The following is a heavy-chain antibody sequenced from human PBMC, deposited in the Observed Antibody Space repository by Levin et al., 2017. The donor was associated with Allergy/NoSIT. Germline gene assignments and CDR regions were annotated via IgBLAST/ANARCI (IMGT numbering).Heavy chain of an antibody. CDR3: VRGGDSTRWYLFDH. J-gene: IGHJ4*02. D-gene: IGHD2-2*01. Sequence: GASVKVSCAASGFTVSNNYMSWVRQAPGKGLEWVSVLCSGTCTFYADSVRGRFTISRDNSKNTLYLQMNNLRAEDTAVYYCVRGGDSTRWYLFDHWGQGTLVTVSS. CDR2: LCSGTCT. CDR1: GFTVSNNY. V-gene: IGHV3-66*01.